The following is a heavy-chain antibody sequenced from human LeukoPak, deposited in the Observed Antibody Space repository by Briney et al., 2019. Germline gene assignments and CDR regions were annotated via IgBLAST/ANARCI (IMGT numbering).Heavy chain of an antibody. CDR2: ILSDGRNA. V-gene: IGHV3-30*18. J-gene: IGHJ6*02. CDR3: AKVETSSSWHYYYGMDV. Sequence: PGGSLRLSCAASGFTFNTYGMHWVRQAPGKGLEWAAVILSDGRNADYADSFKGRFTISRDNSMNTLYLQMNSLRTEDTALYYCAKVETSSSWHYYYGMDVWGQGTTVTVSS. CDR1: GFTFNTYG. D-gene: IGHD6-13*01.